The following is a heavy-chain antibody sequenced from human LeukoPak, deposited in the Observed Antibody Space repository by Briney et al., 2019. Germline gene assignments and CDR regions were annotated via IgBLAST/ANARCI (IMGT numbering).Heavy chain of an antibody. Sequence: PGGSLRLSCAASRLTFSSYNMNWVRQAPGKGLEWVSYMSTSGSISYADSVKGRFTISRDNAKNSLYLQMNSLRDEDTAVYYCARMIDYNYGYAFDYWGQGTLVIVSS. D-gene: IGHD5-18*01. J-gene: IGHJ4*02. CDR3: ARMIDYNYGYAFDY. CDR2: MSTSGSI. CDR1: RLTFSSYN. V-gene: IGHV3-48*02.